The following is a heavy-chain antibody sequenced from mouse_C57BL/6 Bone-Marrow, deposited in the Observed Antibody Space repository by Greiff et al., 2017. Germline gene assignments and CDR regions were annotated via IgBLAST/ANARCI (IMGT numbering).Heavy chain of an antibody. V-gene: IGHV1-36*01. D-gene: IGHD2-2*01. Sequence: VPLQQSGPVLVMPGPSVTISCKPSGFTFTDYYMHWVKQSHGKSLEWIGLVYPYNGGTSYNQKFKGKATLTVDTSSSTAYMELNSLTSEDSAVYYCARERALWLFDYWSQGTTLTVSS. CDR3: ARERALWLFDY. CDR2: VYPYNGGT. J-gene: IGHJ2*01. CDR1: GFTFTDYY.